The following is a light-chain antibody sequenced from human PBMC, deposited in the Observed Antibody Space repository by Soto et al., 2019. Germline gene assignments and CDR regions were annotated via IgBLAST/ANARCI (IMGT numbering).Light chain of an antibody. J-gene: IGKJ2*01. CDR2: DAS. Sequence: DIQMTQSPSTLSASVGDRVTITCRASQSIHRWLAWYHQKPGKAPKLLIYDASTLESGVPSRFSGSGSGTEFTLTITSLQPDDFATYYCHQYSSYLYTFGQGTKLEIK. CDR1: QSIHRW. V-gene: IGKV1-5*01. CDR3: HQYSSYLYT.